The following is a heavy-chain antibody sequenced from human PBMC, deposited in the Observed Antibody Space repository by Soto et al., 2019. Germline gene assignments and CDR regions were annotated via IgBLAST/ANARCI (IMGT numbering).Heavy chain of an antibody. CDR3: ARYGTYYDGSGSYSPFDY. CDR2: IIAIFGTA. D-gene: IGHD3-10*01. Sequence: ASVKVSCKASGATFSSYAISWVRQPPGQGLEWMGGIIAIFGTANYAQKVLGRVTITADESTSTAYMELSSLRSGATPVSYCARYGTYYDGSGSYSPFDYWGQGTLVTVSS. CDR1: GATFSSYA. J-gene: IGHJ4*02. V-gene: IGHV1-69*13.